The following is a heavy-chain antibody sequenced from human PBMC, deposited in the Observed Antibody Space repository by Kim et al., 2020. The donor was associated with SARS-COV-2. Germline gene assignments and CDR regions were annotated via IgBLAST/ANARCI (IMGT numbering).Heavy chain of an antibody. J-gene: IGHJ3*01. CDR3: SRHQYDGSGIYWSDVFDV. V-gene: IGHV3-23*05. CDR1: GFTFNHYA. D-gene: IGHD3-10*01. Sequence: GGSLRLSCVASGFTFNHYAMSWVRRAPGKGLEWVSALNSGGDFTMHADSVKGRFTTSRDNSRNTLYLQMNSLRAEDTAMYYCSRHQYDGSGIYWSDVFDVWGQGTMVTVSS. CDR2: LNSGGDFT.